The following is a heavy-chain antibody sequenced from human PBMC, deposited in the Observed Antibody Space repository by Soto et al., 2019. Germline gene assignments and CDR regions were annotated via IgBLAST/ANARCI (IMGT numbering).Heavy chain of an antibody. CDR3: ARGVTIFGVVRTHNDY. J-gene: IGHJ4*02. CDR2: INHSGST. Sequence: KTSETLSLTCAVYGGSFSGYYWSWIRQPPGKGLEWIGEINHSGSTNYNPSLKSRVTISVDTSKNQFSLKLSSVTAADTAVYYCARGVTIFGVVRTHNDYWGQGTLVTVSS. CDR1: GGSFSGYY. D-gene: IGHD3-3*01. V-gene: IGHV4-34*01.